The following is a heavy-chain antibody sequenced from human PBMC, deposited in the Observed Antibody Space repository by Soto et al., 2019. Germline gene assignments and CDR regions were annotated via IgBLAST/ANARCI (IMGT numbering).Heavy chain of an antibody. J-gene: IGHJ4*02. CDR2: ISSSSYYI. V-gene: IGHV3-21*01. CDR1: GFTFSTYS. D-gene: IGHD6-19*01. CDR3: ARQSLDGSGLSIDY. Sequence: EVQLLESGGGLVKPGGSLRLSCAASGFTFSTYSMNWVRQAPGKGLEWVSSISSSSYYIYYSDSVRGRFSISRDYAKSSLSLQMNSLRAEDTAVYYCARQSLDGSGLSIDYWGQGTLVTVSS.